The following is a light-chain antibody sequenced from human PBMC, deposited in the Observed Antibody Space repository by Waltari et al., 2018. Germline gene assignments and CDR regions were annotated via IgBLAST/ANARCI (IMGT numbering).Light chain of an antibody. V-gene: IGLV1-40*01. CDR3: QSYDSRLSTYV. CDR1: SSNIGAGYD. CDR2: GHT. J-gene: IGLJ1*01. Sequence: QSVLTQPPSVSGAPGQRVTISCTGGSSNIGAGYDVIWYQQLPGTAPKPLIFGHTKRPSGIPDRFSASRSGTSASLAITGLQADYEADYYCQSYDSRLSTYVFGTGTKVTVL.